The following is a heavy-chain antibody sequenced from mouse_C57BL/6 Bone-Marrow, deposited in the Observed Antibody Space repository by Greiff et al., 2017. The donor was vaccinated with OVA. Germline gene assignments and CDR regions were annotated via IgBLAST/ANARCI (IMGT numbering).Heavy chain of an antibody. V-gene: IGHV1-80*01. CDR3: ARGAY. CDR1: GYAFSNYW. CDR2: IYPGDGDI. Sequence: VKLMESGAELVKPGASVKISCKASGYAFSNYWMNWVKQRPGKGLEWIGQIYPGDGDIKYNGKFKGKATLTTDKSSSTAYMQFSSLTSEDSAVYFCARGAYWGQGATLTVSS. J-gene: IGHJ2*01.